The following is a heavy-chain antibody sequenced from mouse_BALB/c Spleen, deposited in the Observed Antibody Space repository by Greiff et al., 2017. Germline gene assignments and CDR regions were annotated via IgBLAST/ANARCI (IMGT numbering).Heavy chain of an antibody. CDR1: GYTFTSYW. J-gene: IGHJ2*01. CDR3: ARRRAYDPDDYFDY. V-gene: IGHV1-7*01. Sequence: VQLQQSGAELAKPGASVKMSCKASGYTFTSYWMHWVKQRPGQGLEWIGYINPRTGYTEYTQKFKDKATLNADKYSRTAYMQLSSLTSEDSAVYYGARRRAYDPDDYFDYWGQGTTLTVSS. CDR2: INPRTGYT. D-gene: IGHD2-3*01.